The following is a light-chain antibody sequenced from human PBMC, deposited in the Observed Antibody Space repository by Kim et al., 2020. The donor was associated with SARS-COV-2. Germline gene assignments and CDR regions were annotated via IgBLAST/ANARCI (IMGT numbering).Light chain of an antibody. CDR1: NIENKN. Sequence: SYELTQPPSMSVALGQTATITCGGDNIENKNVHWYQQKPGQAPVLVIYRDINRPSGIPERFSGSTSGNAATLTISRAQAGDEADYFCQVWDRTTFFGGGT. J-gene: IGLJ2*01. CDR3: QVWDRTTF. V-gene: IGLV3-9*01. CDR2: RDI.